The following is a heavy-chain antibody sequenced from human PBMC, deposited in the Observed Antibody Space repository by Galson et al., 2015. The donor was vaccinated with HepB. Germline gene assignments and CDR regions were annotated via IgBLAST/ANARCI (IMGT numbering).Heavy chain of an antibody. CDR1: GFTVSSFT. D-gene: IGHD6-19*01. Sequence: SLRLSCAASGFTVSSFTLSWVRQPPVAGLGWVASMCQSATLTYYVASVPGRFTISRYDSKSTLYLQMNGLRAEDTAISYCATGFKLAGAPWRQGTRVAVSS. CDR3: ATGFKLAGAP. CDR2: MCQSATLT. V-gene: IGHV3-23*01. J-gene: IGHJ5*02.